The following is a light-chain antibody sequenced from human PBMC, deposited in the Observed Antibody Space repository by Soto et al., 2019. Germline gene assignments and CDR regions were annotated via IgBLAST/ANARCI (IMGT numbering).Light chain of an antibody. J-gene: IGKJ1*01. CDR3: QQYNSYSQT. Sequence: IQMTQSPSTLSASVGDRLTITCRASQTISNWLAWYQQKPGKXPKXXIYKASTLESGVPSRFSGSGSGTELTITISSLQPEDCETYDCQQYNSYSQTFGQGTKVDIK. V-gene: IGKV1-5*03. CDR1: QTISNW. CDR2: KAS.